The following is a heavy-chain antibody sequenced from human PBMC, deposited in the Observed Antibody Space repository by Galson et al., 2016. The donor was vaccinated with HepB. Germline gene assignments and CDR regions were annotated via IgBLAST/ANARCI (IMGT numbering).Heavy chain of an antibody. V-gene: IGHV3-11*04. J-gene: IGHJ6*02. CDR1: GFTFSDYY. CDR3: GRAAGSGSQYDYGVDV. Sequence: SLRLSCAGSGFTFSDYYMTWIRQAPGKGPEWLSYISSGSSVIYYADSVKGRFTISRDNAMNSLYLQMNSLRGEDTAVYYCGRAAGSGSQYDYGVDVWGQGTTVTVSS. D-gene: IGHD3-10*01. CDR2: ISSGSSVI.